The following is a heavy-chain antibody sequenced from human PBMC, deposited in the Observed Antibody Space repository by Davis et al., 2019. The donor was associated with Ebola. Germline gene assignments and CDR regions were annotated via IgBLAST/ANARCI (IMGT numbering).Heavy chain of an antibody. CDR3: ASGVVAFDI. D-gene: IGHD3-3*01. CDR2: INYRGSA. V-gene: IGHV4-59*01. Sequence: SETLSLTCTVSGGSISSYYWSWIRQPPGKGLEWIGYINYRGSAIHNPSLKSRVTISVDTSKNQFSLKLSSVTAADTAVYYCASGVVAFDIWGQGTMVTVSS. CDR1: GGSISSYY. J-gene: IGHJ3*02.